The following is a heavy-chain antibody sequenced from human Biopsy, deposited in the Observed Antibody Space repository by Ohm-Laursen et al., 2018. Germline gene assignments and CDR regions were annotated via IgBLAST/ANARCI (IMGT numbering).Heavy chain of an antibody. Sequence: TQTLTLTCSFSGFSLTNGGLSVGWIRQSPGRALEWLGLIFGNDNKRYSPSLKSRLLITKDTSKNQVVLTLTNVDPVDTGTYYCAHRQKWTFDFWGQGTLVAVSS. CDR2: IFGNDNK. V-gene: IGHV2-5*01. D-gene: IGHD1-26*01. CDR1: GFSLTNGGLS. CDR3: AHRQKWTFDF. J-gene: IGHJ4*02.